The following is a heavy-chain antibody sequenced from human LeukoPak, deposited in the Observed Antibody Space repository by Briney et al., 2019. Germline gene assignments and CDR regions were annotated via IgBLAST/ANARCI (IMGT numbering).Heavy chain of an antibody. V-gene: IGHV3-30*02. CDR3: AKDSPPLIAAAGYFDY. CDR2: IRYDGSNK. Sequence: GGSLRLSCAASGFTFSSYGVHWVRQAPGKGLEWVAFIRYDGSNKYYADSVKGRFTISRDNSKNTLYLQMNSLRAEDTAVYYCAKDSPPLIAAAGYFDYWGQGTLVTVSS. D-gene: IGHD6-13*01. J-gene: IGHJ4*02. CDR1: GFTFSSYG.